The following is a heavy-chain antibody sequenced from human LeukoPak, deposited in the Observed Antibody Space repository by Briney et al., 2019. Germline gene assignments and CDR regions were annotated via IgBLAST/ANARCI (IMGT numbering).Heavy chain of an antibody. Sequence: GGSLRLSCAASGFTFSSYGMHWVRQAPGKGLEWVAVISHDGSNIYYGDSVKGRFSISRDNSKNTLYLQMNSLRVEDTAVYYCAKDPYRVVVATGNYLDPWGQGTLVAVSS. CDR2: ISHDGSNI. V-gene: IGHV3-30*18. CDR1: GFTFSSYG. CDR3: AKDPYRVVVATGNYLDP. D-gene: IGHD2-15*01. J-gene: IGHJ5*02.